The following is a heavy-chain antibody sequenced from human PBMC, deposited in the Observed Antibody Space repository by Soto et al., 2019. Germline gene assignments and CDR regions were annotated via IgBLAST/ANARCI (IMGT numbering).Heavy chain of an antibody. J-gene: IGHJ4*02. CDR2: ISGSGGST. CDR1: GFTFSSYA. CDR3: ANIGYYYGSGISWYFDY. D-gene: IGHD3-10*01. Sequence: AVGSLRLSCAASGFTFSSYAMSWVRQAPGKGLEWVSAISGSGGSTYYADSVKGRFTISRDNSKNTLYLQMNSLRAEDTDVYYCANIGYYYGSGISWYFDYWGQGTLVTVSS. V-gene: IGHV3-23*01.